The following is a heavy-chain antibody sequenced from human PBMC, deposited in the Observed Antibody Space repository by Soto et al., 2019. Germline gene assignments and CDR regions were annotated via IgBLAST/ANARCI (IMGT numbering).Heavy chain of an antibody. J-gene: IGHJ4*02. CDR1: GYTFRHFG. CDR2: ISAYNANA. D-gene: IGHD6-13*01. Sequence: QIQLLQSGAEVKNPGASVKVTCKASGYTFRHFGISWVRQAPGQGLEWMGWISAYNANANYAQKFQGRLTMTADTSTSTAYMELRSLRSDDTAVYYCARENSDFDYWGQGTLVTVSS. CDR3: ARENSDFDY. V-gene: IGHV1-18*01.